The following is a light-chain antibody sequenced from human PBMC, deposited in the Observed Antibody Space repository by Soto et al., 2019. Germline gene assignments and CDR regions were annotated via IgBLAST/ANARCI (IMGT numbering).Light chain of an antibody. CDR2: LSRDGSL. CDR3: KTWGSGIWV. CDR1: SGHRSYD. Sequence: QSVLTQSPSASASLGASVKLTCTLSSGHRSYDIAWHQLRPDRGPRFLMKLSRDGSLTKGDEIPDRFSGSSSGAERYLSISSLHSEDEAEYLCKTWGSGIWVFGGGTKVTVL. V-gene: IGLV4-69*01. J-gene: IGLJ3*02.